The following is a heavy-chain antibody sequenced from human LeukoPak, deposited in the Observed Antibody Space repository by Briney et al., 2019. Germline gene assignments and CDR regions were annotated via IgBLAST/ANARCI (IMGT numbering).Heavy chain of an antibody. CDR1: GGSISTYY. D-gene: IGHD3-10*02. J-gene: IGHJ4*02. CDR2: IIYTGST. V-gene: IGHV4-59*01. Sequence: SETLSLTCTVSGGSISTYYWGWNRQPPGKGLEWIGSIIYTGSTNYNPSLKSRVTISLDASKNQFSLKLNSVTAADTAVYYCARGRVPGYWGQGTLITVSS. CDR3: ARGRVPGY.